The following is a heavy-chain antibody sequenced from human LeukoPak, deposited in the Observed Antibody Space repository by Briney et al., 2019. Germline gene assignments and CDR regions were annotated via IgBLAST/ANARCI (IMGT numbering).Heavy chain of an antibody. CDR2: INHSGST. J-gene: IGHJ5*02. V-gene: IGHV4-34*01. CDR1: GFTFGSYE. CDR3: ASITIFGVVPTTTWFDP. Sequence: PGGSLRLSCAASGFTFGSYEMNWIRQPPGKGLEWIGEINHSGSTNYNPSLKSRVTISVDTSKNQFSLKLSSVTAADTAVYYCASITIFGVVPTTTWFDPWGQGTLVTVSS. D-gene: IGHD3-3*01.